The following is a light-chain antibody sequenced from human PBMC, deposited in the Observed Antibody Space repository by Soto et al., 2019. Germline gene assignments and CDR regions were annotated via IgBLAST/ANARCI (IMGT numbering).Light chain of an antibody. CDR2: GAS. J-gene: IGKJ1*01. V-gene: IGKV3-20*01. Sequence: EIVMTQSPAILSVSPCERATLCCRASQSVSTNLAWFQQKPGQTPRLLFNGASTRATGIPDRFSGSGSGTDFTLTISRLEPEDFAVYYCQQYGSSPRTFGQGTKVDIK. CDR3: QQYGSSPRT. CDR1: QSVSTN.